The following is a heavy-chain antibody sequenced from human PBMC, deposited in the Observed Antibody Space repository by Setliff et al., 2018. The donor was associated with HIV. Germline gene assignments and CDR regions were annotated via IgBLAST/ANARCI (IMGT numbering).Heavy chain of an antibody. D-gene: IGHD1-26*01. J-gene: IGHJ4*02. CDR1: GFTFSSYS. V-gene: IGHV3-48*01. CDR2: ISGNSGTK. CDR3: TRDPVGAVLSYFDY. Sequence: GGSLRLSCAASGFTFSSYSMNWVRQAPGKGLEWLSYISGNSGTKYYADSVKGRFTISRDNAKNSLYLQMKSMRAADMAIDYCTRDPVGAVLSYFDYWGQGSLVTVSS.